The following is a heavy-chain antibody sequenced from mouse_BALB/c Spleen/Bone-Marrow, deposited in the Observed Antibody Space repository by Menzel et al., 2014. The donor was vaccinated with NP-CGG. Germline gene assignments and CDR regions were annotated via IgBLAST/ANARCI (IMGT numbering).Heavy chain of an antibody. V-gene: IGHV1-37*01. CDR1: NYSFTEYF. D-gene: IGHD2-4*01. CDR3: GRVDLSTMIIIY. CDR2: INPYNGDT. J-gene: IGHJ3*01. Sequence: DVQLQESGPELVKPGASVKISCKASNYSFTEYFMNWVKQSHGKSLEWIGRINPYNGDTFYNQKFKDKATLTVDRSSSTAHMELLSLTSDDSAVYYCGRVDLSTMIIIYWGQGTLVTVSA.